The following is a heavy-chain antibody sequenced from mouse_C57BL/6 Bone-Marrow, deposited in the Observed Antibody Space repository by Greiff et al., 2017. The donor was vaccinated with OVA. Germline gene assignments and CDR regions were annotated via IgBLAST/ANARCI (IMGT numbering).Heavy chain of an antibody. Sequence: VQLQQSGAELVKPGASVKLSCKASGYTFTEYTIHWVKQRSGQGLEWIGWFYPGSGSIKYNEKFKDKATLTADKSSSTVYMELSRLTSEDSAVYFCARHEESVYDGTYGDWFAYWGQGTLVTVSA. J-gene: IGHJ3*01. CDR2: FYPGSGSI. CDR3: ARHEESVYDGTYGDWFAY. V-gene: IGHV1-62-2*01. D-gene: IGHD2-3*01. CDR1: GYTFTEYT.